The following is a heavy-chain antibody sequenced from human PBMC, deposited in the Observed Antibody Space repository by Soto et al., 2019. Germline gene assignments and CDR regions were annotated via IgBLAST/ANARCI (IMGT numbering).Heavy chain of an antibody. V-gene: IGHV3-49*03. J-gene: IGHJ5*02. CDR1: GFTFGDYA. Sequence: PGGSLRLSCTGSGFTFGDYAMSWFRRAPGKGLEWVGFIGMKAYGGTTEYAASVKGRFTISRDDSKSIAYLQMNSLKIEDTAVYHCARGPNCDISTCYTWGQGTLVTVSS. D-gene: IGHD2-2*02. CDR3: ARGPNCDISTCYT. CDR2: IGMKAYGGTT.